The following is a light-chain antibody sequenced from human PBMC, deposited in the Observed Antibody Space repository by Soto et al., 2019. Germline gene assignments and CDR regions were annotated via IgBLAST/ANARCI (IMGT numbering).Light chain of an antibody. Sequence: DIQMTQSPSTLSASVGDRVTITCRASQSISRSLAWYQQNPGKAPKLLIFDASSLESGVPSRFSGSGSGTEVTLAISRLQPDEFATYYCQHYNDFLLIFGPGTTVDIK. J-gene: IGKJ3*01. CDR1: QSISRS. CDR3: QHYNDFLLI. V-gene: IGKV1-5*01. CDR2: DAS.